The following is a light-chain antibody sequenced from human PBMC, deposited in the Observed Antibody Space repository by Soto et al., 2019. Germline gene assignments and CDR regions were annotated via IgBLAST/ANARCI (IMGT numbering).Light chain of an antibody. V-gene: IGKV3-15*01. Sequence: EIVMTQSPATVSVSPGERATLSCRASESASSNLAWYQQKPGQAPRLLIYGASTRATGIPARFSGSGTGTELTLTIRSLRSVDFAVYYCQQFQQWPLTFGGGTNVEIK. CDR2: GAS. CDR3: QQFQQWPLT. CDR1: ESASSN. J-gene: IGKJ4*01.